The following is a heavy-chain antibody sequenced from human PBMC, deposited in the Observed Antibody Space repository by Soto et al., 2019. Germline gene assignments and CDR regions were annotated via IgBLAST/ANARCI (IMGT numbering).Heavy chain of an antibody. Sequence: QVQLQESGPGLVKASQTLSLICSVSGESISSGGYYWSWIRHHPGKGLEWFGYIYDSENAYYNPSLKSQVPISMDTSKSHLAMRLSFVTDADMAVYYCARASSSSSAADYWGHGPLITVSS. D-gene: IGHD6-6*01. V-gene: IGHV4-31*01. CDR1: GESISSGGYY. CDR2: IYDSENA. CDR3: ARASSSSSAADY. J-gene: IGHJ4*01.